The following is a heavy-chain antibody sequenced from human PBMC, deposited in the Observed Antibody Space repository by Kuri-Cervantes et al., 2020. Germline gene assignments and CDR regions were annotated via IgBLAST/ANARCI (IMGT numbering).Heavy chain of an antibody. J-gene: IGHJ4*02. Sequence: GESLKISCAASGFTFSSYSMNWVRQAPGKGLEWVSSISGSSSYIYYADSVKGRFTISRDNAKNSLYLQMNSLRAEDTAVYYCAREGGSSGYYLTDWGQGTLVTVSS. CDR2: ISGSSSYI. V-gene: IGHV3-21*01. CDR3: AREGGSSGYYLTD. CDR1: GFTFSSYS. D-gene: IGHD3-22*01.